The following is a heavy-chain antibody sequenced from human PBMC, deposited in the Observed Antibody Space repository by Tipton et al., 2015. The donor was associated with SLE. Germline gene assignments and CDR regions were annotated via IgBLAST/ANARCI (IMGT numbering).Heavy chain of an antibody. CDR1: GFTFSNYN. J-gene: IGHJ4*02. D-gene: IGHD3-10*01. V-gene: IGHV3-21*01. Sequence: SLRLSCAASGFTFSNYNMNWVRQAPGKGLEWVSSISSSSSYIYYADSVRGRFTISRDNSKNSLFLHMNSLRFDDSTVYYCARDLGVPGSPLDFWGQGALVTVSS. CDR2: ISSSSSYI. CDR3: ARDLGVPGSPLDF.